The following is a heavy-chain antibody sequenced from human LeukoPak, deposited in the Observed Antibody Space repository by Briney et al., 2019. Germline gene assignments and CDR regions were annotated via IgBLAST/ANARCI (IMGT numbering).Heavy chain of an antibody. CDR2: ISYDGGDK. V-gene: IGHV3-30*18. CDR3: AKGRRSSSSGFCY. J-gene: IGHJ3*01. D-gene: IGHD6-6*01. CDR1: GFSFNNYA. Sequence: GGSLRLSCAASGFSFNNYAMYWVRQAPGKGLEWVALISYDGGDKYYADSVKGRFTISRDNSKNTLYLQMNSLRAEDTAVYYCAKGRRSSSSGFCYWGQGTMVTVSS.